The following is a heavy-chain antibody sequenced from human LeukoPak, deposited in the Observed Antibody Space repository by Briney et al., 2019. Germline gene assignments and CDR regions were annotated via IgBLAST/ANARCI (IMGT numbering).Heavy chain of an antibody. V-gene: IGHV4-4*02. J-gene: IGHJ3*02. CDR3: ARATRLGAFDI. CDR1: GGSISSSNW. D-gene: IGHD6-19*01. Sequence: SETLSLTCAVSGGSISSSNWWSWVRQPPGKGLEWIGEIYHSGSTNYNPSLKSRVTMSVDTSKNQFSLKLTSVSAADTAVYYCARATRLGAFDIWGQGTMVTVSS. CDR2: IYHSGST.